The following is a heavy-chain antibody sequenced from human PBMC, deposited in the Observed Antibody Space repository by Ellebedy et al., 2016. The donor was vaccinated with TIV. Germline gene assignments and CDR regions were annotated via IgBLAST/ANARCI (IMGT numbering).Heavy chain of an antibody. CDR1: GFTFSSYG. CDR2: ISYDGSNK. D-gene: IGHD2-2*01. J-gene: IGHJ4*02. V-gene: IGHV3-30*03. CDR3: ARDRFVVVPAATPPVIDY. Sequence: GESLKISCAASGFTFSSYGMHWVRQAPGKGLEWVAVISYDGSNKYYADPVKGRFTISRDNSKNTRYLQMNSLRAEDTAVYYCARDRFVVVPAATPPVIDYWGQGTLVTVSS.